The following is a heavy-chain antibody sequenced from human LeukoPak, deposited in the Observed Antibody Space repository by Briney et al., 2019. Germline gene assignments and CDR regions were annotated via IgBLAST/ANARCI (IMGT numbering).Heavy chain of an antibody. CDR1: GFTFSSYE. CDR2: ISSSGSTI. V-gene: IGHV3-48*03. D-gene: IGHD3-9*01. CDR3: AALGADYDILTGYSRPGYYGMDV. J-gene: IGHJ6*04. Sequence: SGGSLRLSCAASGFTFSSYEMNWVRQAPGKGLEWVSYISSSGSTIYYADSVKGRFTISRDNAKNSLYLQMNSLRAEDTAVYYCAALGADYDILTGYSRPGYYGMDVWGKGTTVTVSS.